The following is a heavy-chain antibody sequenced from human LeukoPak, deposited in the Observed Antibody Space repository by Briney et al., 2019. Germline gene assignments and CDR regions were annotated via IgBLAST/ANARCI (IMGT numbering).Heavy chain of an antibody. Sequence: SEALSLTCTVSGYSISSGYYWGWIRQPPGKGLEWIGSIYHSGSTYYNPSLKSRVTISVDTSKNQFSLKLSSVTAADTAVYYCARDYIAAAGTYYYYMDVWGKGTTVTVSS. CDR2: IYHSGST. CDR1: GYSISSGYY. V-gene: IGHV4-38-2*02. D-gene: IGHD6-13*01. CDR3: ARDYIAAAGTYYYYMDV. J-gene: IGHJ6*03.